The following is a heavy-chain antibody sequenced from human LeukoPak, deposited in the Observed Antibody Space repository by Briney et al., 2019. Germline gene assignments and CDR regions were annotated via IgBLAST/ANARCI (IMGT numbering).Heavy chain of an antibody. Sequence: PSETLSLTCTVSGGSISSDYWSWIRQPPGKGLEWIGYIYYTGSTNYNPSLKSRVTISVDTSKNQFSLRLSSATAADTAVYYCARARAFDIWGQGTMVTVSS. CDR3: ARARAFDI. CDR1: GGSISSDY. CDR2: IYYTGST. J-gene: IGHJ3*02. V-gene: IGHV4-59*01.